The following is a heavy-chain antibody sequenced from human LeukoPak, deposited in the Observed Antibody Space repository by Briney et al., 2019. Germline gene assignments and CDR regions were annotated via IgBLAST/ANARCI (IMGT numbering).Heavy chain of an antibody. V-gene: IGHV4-61*02. Sequence: SSQTLSLTCTVSGGSISSGSYYWSWIRQPAGKGLEWIGRIYTSGSTNYNPSLKSRVTISVDTSKNQFSLKLSSVTAADTAVYYCARGDYFDYWGQGTLVTVSS. CDR3: ARGDYFDY. CDR2: IYTSGST. J-gene: IGHJ4*02. CDR1: GGSISSGSYY.